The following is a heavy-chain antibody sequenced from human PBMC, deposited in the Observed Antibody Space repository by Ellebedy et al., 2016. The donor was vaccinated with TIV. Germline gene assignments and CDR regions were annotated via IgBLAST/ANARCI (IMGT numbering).Heavy chain of an antibody. CDR1: GFSFRSYW. V-gene: IGHV3-7*03. CDR2: MRQDGGDK. Sequence: GGSLRLSCVGSGFSFRSYWMSWVRQAPGKGLEWVANMRQDGGDKYYVDSVKGRFTVSRDNAKNSLYLQMNSLRVEDTAVYYCARDGAYGDYAPGQYGMDVWGQGATVIVS. J-gene: IGHJ6*02. CDR3: ARDGAYGDYAPGQYGMDV. D-gene: IGHD4-17*01.